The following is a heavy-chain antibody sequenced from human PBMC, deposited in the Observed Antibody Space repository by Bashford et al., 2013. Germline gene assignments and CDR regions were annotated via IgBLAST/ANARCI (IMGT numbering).Heavy chain of an antibody. Sequence: VRQAPGKGLEWVSSISGSGGSTYYADSVKGRFTISRDNSKNTLYLQMNSLRAEDTAVYYCAKVPSTMIIPTDAFDIWGQGTMVTVSS. D-gene: IGHD5/OR15-5a*01. V-gene: IGHV3-23*01. J-gene: IGHJ3*02. CDR3: AKVPSTMIIPTDAFDI. CDR2: ISGSGGST.